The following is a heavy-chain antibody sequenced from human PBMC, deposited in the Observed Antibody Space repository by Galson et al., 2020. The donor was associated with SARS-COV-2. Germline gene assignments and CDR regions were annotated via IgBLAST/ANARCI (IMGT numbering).Heavy chain of an antibody. V-gene: IGHV3-23*01. J-gene: IGHJ5*02. CDR2: ISGTSGNT. CDR1: GFTVSNYA. D-gene: IGHD3-9*01. Sequence: GGSLRLSCAASGFTVSNYAMTWVRQAPGKGLEWVSTISGTSGNTYYADSVKDRFTISRDKSKNTLYLQMNILRGEDTALYFCAKGRNYGILTATSFDPWGQGTLVTVSS. CDR3: AKGRNYGILTATSFDP.